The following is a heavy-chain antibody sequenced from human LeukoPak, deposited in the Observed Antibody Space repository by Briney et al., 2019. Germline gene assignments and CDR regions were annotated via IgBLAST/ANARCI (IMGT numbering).Heavy chain of an antibody. V-gene: IGHV3-9*01. J-gene: IGHJ2*01. Sequence: GGSLRLSCAASGFTFSSYTMNWVRQAPGKGLEWVSGISWNSGSIGYADSVKGRFTISRDNAKNSLYLQMNSLRAEDTALYYCAKDLGPDGYNPNFDLWGRGTLVTVSS. CDR3: AKDLGPDGYNPNFDL. CDR1: GFTFSSYT. D-gene: IGHD5-24*01. CDR2: ISWNSGSI.